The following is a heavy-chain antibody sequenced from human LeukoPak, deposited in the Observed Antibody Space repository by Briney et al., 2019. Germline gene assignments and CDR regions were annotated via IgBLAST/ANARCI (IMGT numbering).Heavy chain of an antibody. D-gene: IGHD3-9*01. CDR1: GFTVSSNY. J-gene: IGHJ6*02. CDR3: AREAYYDILTGYYYYYGMDV. Sequence: SGGSLRLSCAASGFTVSSNYMSWVRQAPGKGLEWVSVIYSGGSTYYADSVKGRFTISRDNSKNTLYLQMNSLRAEDTAVYYCAREAYYDILTGYYYYYGMDVWGQGTTVTVSS. CDR2: IYSGGST. V-gene: IGHV3-53*01.